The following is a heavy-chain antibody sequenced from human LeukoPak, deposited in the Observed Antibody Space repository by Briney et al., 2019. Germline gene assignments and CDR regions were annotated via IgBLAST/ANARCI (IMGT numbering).Heavy chain of an antibody. J-gene: IGHJ3*02. CDR3: AREPDSGAFDI. Sequence: SETLSLTCAVYGGSFSGYYWSWIRQPPGKGLEWIGEINHSGSTNYNPSLKSRVTISVDTSKNQFSLKLSSVTAADTAVYYCAREPDSGAFDIWGQGTMVTVSS. V-gene: IGHV4-34*01. CDR2: INHSGST. CDR1: GGSFSGYY.